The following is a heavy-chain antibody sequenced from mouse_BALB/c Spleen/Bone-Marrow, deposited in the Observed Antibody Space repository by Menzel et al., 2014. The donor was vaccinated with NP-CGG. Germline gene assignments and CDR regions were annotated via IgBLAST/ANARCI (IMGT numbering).Heavy chain of an antibody. D-gene: IGHD2-14*01. V-gene: IGHV1-18*01. CDR3: ASDRYDVAMDY. CDR1: GYTFTDNT. Sequence: EVQGVESGPELVKPGASVKISCKTSGYTFTDNTIHWVKQSHGKSLEWIGLINPHNGGTSYNQKFKGKATLTVDKSSSTAYMELLSLTSEDSAVYYCASDRYDVAMDYWGQGTSVTVSS. J-gene: IGHJ4*01. CDR2: INPHNGGT.